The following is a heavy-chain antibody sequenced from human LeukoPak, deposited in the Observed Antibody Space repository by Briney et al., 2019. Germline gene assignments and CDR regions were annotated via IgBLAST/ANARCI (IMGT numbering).Heavy chain of an antibody. CDR3: ARTFYDTLDSDAFDF. V-gene: IGHV1-2*02. CDR1: GYTFTGYY. Sequence: EASVKVSGKASGYTFTGYYMHWVRQAPGQGLEWMGWINPDSGGTNNAQKFQGRVTMTRDTSISTAYMELSRLRSDDTAVYYCARTFYDTLDSDAFDFWGQGTMVIVSS. CDR2: INPDSGGT. J-gene: IGHJ3*01. D-gene: IGHD2/OR15-2a*01.